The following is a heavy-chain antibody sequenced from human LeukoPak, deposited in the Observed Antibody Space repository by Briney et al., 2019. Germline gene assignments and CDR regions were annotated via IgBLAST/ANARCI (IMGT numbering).Heavy chain of an antibody. J-gene: IGHJ6*03. CDR1: GFTFSSYC. V-gene: IGHV3-74*01. Sequence: GGSLRLSCAASGFTFSSYCMHWVRQAPGKGLVWVSRINSDGSSTSYADSVKGRFTISRDNAKNTLYLQMNSLRAEDTAVYYCARGGNYYYMDVWGKGTTVTVSS. CDR2: INSDGSST. CDR3: ARGGNYYYMDV.